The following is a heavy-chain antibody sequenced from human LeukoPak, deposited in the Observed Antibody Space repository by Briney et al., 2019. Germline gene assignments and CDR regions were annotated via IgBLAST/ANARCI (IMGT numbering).Heavy chain of an antibody. CDR3: ARRIAAAGNNWFDP. D-gene: IGHD6-13*01. Sequence: ASVKVSCKASGYTFTSYGISWVRQAPGQELEWMGWISAYNGNTNYAQKLQGRVTMTTDTSTSTAYMELRSLRSDDTAVYYCARRIAAAGNNWFDPWGQGTLVTVSS. J-gene: IGHJ5*02. CDR1: GYTFTSYG. CDR2: ISAYNGNT. V-gene: IGHV1-18*01.